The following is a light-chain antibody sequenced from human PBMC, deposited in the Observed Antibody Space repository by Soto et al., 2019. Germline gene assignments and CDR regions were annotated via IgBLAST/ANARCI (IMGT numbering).Light chain of an antibody. J-gene: IGKJ1*01. CDR2: GAS. CDR1: QSVSSSY. Sequence: EIVLTQSPGTLSLSPGERATLSCRASQSVSSSYLAWYQQNRGKAPRLLIYGASSRAPGIPDRFGGSRSGTDFTLTLSRLEPEDFAVYYCQQYGSSRWTFGHGTKVEIK. V-gene: IGKV3-20*01. CDR3: QQYGSSRWT.